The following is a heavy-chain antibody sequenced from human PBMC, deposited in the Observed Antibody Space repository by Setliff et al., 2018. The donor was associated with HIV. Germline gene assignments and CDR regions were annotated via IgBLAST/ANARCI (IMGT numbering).Heavy chain of an antibody. J-gene: IGHJ4*02. CDR2: IHYSGST. CDR1: TGSISSGGYY. CDR3: ASCHVAIGYDFNY. V-gene: IGHV4-31*03. Sequence: SETLSLTCTVSTGSISSGGYYWNWIRQHPGKGLEWIGYIHYSGSTYYNPSLKSRVTISVDTSKNQFSLNLKSMTAADTAVYYCASCHVAIGYDFNYWGQGVLVTVSS. D-gene: IGHD5-18*01.